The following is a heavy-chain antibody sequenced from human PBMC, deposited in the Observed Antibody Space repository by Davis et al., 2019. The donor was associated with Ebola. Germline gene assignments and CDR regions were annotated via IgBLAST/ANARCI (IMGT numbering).Heavy chain of an antibody. Sequence: GESLKISCAASGFPFSSYSMNWVRQAPGKGLEWVSSISSSSSYIYYADSVKGRFTISRDNAKNSLYLQMNSLRAEDTAVYYCAREERGYGATERGGMDVWGQGTTVTVSS. CDR1: GFPFSSYS. D-gene: IGHD4-17*01. CDR3: AREERGYGATERGGMDV. J-gene: IGHJ6*02. V-gene: IGHV3-21*01. CDR2: ISSSSSYI.